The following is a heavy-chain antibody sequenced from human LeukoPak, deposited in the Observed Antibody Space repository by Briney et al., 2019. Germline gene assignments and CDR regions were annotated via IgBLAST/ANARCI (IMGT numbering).Heavy chain of an antibody. CDR1: GFTFSNYG. Sequence: GGSLRLSCAASGFTFSNYGIHWVRQAPGKGLEWVAFIWYDGSNKYYADSVKGRFTISRDNSKNTLCLQMNSLRAEDTAVYYCAKDSGGNQFYYYMDVWSKGTTVTVSS. D-gene: IGHD4-23*01. CDR2: IWYDGSNK. V-gene: IGHV3-30*02. J-gene: IGHJ6*03. CDR3: AKDSGGNQFYYYMDV.